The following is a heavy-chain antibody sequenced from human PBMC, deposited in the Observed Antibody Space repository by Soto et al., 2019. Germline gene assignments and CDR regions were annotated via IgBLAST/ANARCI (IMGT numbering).Heavy chain of an antibody. CDR1: GFTFTSYW. J-gene: IGHJ4*02. CDR2: IKQDGTSK. V-gene: IGHV3-7*05. Sequence: EVQLVESGGGLVQPGGSLRLSCAASGFTFTSYWMSWVRQAPGKGLEWVANIKQDGTSKYYADSVKGRFTVSRDNGKSSISLQMDSLRDDDTAVDRGARLRFIFMEREFDSGGQGTLVTVSS. D-gene: IGHD3-3*01. CDR3: ARLRFIFMEREFDS.